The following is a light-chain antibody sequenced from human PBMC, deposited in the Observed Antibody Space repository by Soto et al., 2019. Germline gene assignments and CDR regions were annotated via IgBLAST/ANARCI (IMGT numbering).Light chain of an antibody. CDR1: QNIKTF. Sequence: DIVLTQSPATLSLSPGERVTLSCRASQNIKTFLGWYQQKPGQAPRLLIYDVSKRASGIPARFSGSGFGTDFTLTIRSLEPEDFAVYYCQHRYNWPLTFGGGTKVDIK. V-gene: IGKV3-11*01. CDR3: QHRYNWPLT. CDR2: DVS. J-gene: IGKJ4*01.